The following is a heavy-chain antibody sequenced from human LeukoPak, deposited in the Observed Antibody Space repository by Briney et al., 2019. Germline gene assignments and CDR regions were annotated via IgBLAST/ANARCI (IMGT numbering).Heavy chain of an antibody. CDR3: AREGIVVVVAATPNAFDI. J-gene: IGHJ3*02. CDR2: ISAYNGNT. V-gene: IGHV1-18*01. D-gene: IGHD2-15*01. CDR1: GYTFTTYG. Sequence: ASVKVSCKASGYTFTTYGISWVRQAPGQGLEWMGWISAYNGNTNYAQKLQGRVTMTTDTSTSTAYMELRSLRSDDTAVYYCAREGIVVVVAATPNAFDIWGQGTMVTVSS.